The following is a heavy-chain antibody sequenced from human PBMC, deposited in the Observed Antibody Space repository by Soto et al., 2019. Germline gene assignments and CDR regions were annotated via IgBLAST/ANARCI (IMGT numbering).Heavy chain of an antibody. CDR1: GFTFSSYG. V-gene: IGHV3-33*01. CDR2: ISYDGSKK. Sequence: QVQLVESGGGVVQPGRSLRLSCPASGFTFSSYGMNWVRQAPGKGLEWVAVISYDGSKKYYRDSVQGRVTISRDNSKNTLDLQNNRLSDEDTAVDYWARHKWKQGGEEPEASNWFEPWGQGTLVTV. J-gene: IGHJ5*02. CDR3: ARHKWKQGGEEPEASNWFEP. D-gene: IGHD1-20*01.